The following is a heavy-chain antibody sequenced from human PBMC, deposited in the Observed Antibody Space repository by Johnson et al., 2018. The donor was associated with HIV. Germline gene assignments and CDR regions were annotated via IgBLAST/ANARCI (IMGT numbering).Heavy chain of an antibody. CDR3: AKDIGGRGGDWDAFEI. CDR1: GFTFSSYG. CDR2: ISTDGSTT. V-gene: IGHV3-74*01. J-gene: IGHJ3*02. Sequence: VQLVESGGGVVQPGRSLRLSCAASGFTFSSYGMHWVRQAPGKGLVWVSRISTDGSTTYYADSVKGRFTISSDNAKNTLYLQMNSLRAEDTAVYYCAKDIGGRGGDWDAFEIWGQGTMVTVSS. D-gene: IGHD2-21*02.